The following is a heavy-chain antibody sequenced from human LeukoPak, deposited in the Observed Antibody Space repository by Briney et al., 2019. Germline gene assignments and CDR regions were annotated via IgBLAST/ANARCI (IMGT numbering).Heavy chain of an antibody. Sequence: ASVKVSCKASGYTFTSYGISWVRQAPGQGLEWMGWINTNTGNPTYAQGFTGRFVFSLDTSVSTAYLQISSLKAEDTAVYYCAREGALLWFGELLSSYFQHWGQGTLVTVSS. CDR3: AREGALLWFGELLSSYFQH. D-gene: IGHD3-10*01. J-gene: IGHJ1*01. CDR1: GYTFTSYG. CDR2: INTNTGNP. V-gene: IGHV7-4-1*02.